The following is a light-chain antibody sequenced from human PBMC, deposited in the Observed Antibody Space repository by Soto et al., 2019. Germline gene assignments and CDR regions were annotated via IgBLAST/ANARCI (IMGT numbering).Light chain of an antibody. CDR1: SSDVGGHNF. V-gene: IGLV2-14*01. CDR3: SSYTSSSIPYV. J-gene: IGLJ1*01. CDR2: GVN. Sequence: QSALTQPASVSGSPGQSNTISCTGTSSDVGGHNFVSWYQQHPGKAPQLMIFGVNNRPSGVSNRFSGSKSGNTASLTISGLQAEDEADYYCSSYTSSSIPYVFGTGTKVTVL.